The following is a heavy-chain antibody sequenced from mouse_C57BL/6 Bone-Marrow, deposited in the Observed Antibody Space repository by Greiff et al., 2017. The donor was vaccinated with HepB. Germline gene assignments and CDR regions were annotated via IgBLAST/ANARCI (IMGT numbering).Heavy chain of an antibody. J-gene: IGHJ2*01. Sequence: DVKLVESGGGLVQPGGSLKLSCAASGFTFSDYYMYWVRQTPEKRLEWVAYISNGGGSTYYPDTVKGRFTISRDNAKNTLYLQMSRLKSEDTAMYYCARYGSGFDYWGQGTTLTVSS. CDR1: GFTFSDYY. D-gene: IGHD1-1*01. CDR3: ARYGSGFDY. CDR2: ISNGGGST. V-gene: IGHV5-12*01.